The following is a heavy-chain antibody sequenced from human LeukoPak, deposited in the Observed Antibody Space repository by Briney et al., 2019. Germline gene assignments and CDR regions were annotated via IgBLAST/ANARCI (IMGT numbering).Heavy chain of an antibody. V-gene: IGHV4-30-4*01. CDR2: IYYSGNT. CDR3: ARTYIDYLPF. J-gene: IGHJ4*02. D-gene: IGHD4-11*01. Sequence: PSQTLSLTCTVSGGSITSDDYSWSWIRQPPGKGLEWIGYIYYSGNTYYNPSLKSRVTISVDTSKNQFSLKLSSVTAADTAVYYCARTYIDYLPFWGQGTLVTVSS. CDR1: GGSITSDDYS.